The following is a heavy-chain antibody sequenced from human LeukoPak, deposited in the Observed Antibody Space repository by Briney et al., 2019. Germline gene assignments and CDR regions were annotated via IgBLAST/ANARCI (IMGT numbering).Heavy chain of an antibody. Sequence: GRSLRLSCAASGFIFDDYAMHWVRQAPGKGLEWVSGISWNSGSIGYADSVKGRFTISRDNAKNSLYLQMNSLRAEDTALYYCAKGDCGSSTSCYGLDPWGQGTLVTVSS. D-gene: IGHD2-2*01. J-gene: IGHJ5*02. CDR3: AKGDCGSSTSCYGLDP. CDR1: GFIFDDYA. V-gene: IGHV3-9*01. CDR2: ISWNSGSI.